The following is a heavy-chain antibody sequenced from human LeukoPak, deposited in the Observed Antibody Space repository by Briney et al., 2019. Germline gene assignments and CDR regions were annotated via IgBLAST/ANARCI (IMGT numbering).Heavy chain of an antibody. CDR3: ARRRLWFGDWPQTRPQNPFDI. V-gene: IGHV4-34*01. J-gene: IGHJ3*02. CDR1: GGSFSGYY. CDR2: INHSGST. D-gene: IGHD3-10*01. Sequence: RPSETLSLTCAVYGGSFSGYYWSWIRQPPGKGQEWIGEINHSGSTNYNPSLKSRITISVETSKNHFSLNLSSVTAADTAVYFCARRRLWFGDWPQTRPQNPFDIWGQGTLVTVTS.